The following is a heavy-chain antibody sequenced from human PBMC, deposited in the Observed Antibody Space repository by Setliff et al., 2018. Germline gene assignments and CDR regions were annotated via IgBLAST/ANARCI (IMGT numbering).Heavy chain of an antibody. CDR2: IRSKAYGGTT. Sequence: GGSLRLSCAASGFTFSSYAMSWVRQAPGKGLEWVGFIRSKAYGGTTEYAASVKGRFTISRDDSKSVAYLQMNSLKTEDTAVYYCTREASVDFWSGYPYYYYMDVWGKGTTVTVSS. J-gene: IGHJ6*03. CDR1: GFTFSSYA. V-gene: IGHV3-49*04. D-gene: IGHD3-3*01. CDR3: TREASVDFWSGYPYYYYMDV.